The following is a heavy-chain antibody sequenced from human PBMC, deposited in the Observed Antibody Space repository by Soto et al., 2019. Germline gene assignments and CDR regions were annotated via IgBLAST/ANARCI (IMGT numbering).Heavy chain of an antibody. CDR1: GGSISSYY. D-gene: IGHD3-16*02. CDR3: ARVVTFGGVISGMDV. CDR2: IYYSGST. J-gene: IGHJ6*02. V-gene: IGHV4-59*01. Sequence: QVQLQESGPGLVKPSETLSLTCTVSGGSISSYYWSWIRQPPGKGLEWIGYIYYSGSTNYNPSLKGRVTISVDTSKNQFSLKLSSVTAADTAVYYCARVVTFGGVISGMDVWGQGTTVTVSS.